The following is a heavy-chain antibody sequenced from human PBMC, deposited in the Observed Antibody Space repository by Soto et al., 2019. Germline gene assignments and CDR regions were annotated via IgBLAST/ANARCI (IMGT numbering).Heavy chain of an antibody. V-gene: IGHV1-69*06. Sequence: QVQLVQSGAEVKKPGSSVKVSCKASGGTFSSYAISWVRQAPGQGLEWMGGIIPIFGTANYAQKFQGRVTITADKSTGSAFKKLSLLSSEDTAVYCWARGGGDVWGQGTTVTVSS. CDR3: ARGGGDV. CDR1: GGTFSSYA. J-gene: IGHJ6*02. D-gene: IGHD3-16*01. CDR2: IIPIFGTA.